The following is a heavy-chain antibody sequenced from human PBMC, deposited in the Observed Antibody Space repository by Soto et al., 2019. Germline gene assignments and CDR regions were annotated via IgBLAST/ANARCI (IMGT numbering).Heavy chain of an antibody. D-gene: IGHD2-8*01. Sequence: ASVKVSCKASGGTFNSYTLCWVRHAPGQGLEWMGRIIPILGIANYAQKFQGRVTITADKSTSTAYMELSSLRPEDTAVYYCASGYCTNGVCRGGYYYYYMEVWGKGTTVTVSS. CDR1: GGTFNSYT. J-gene: IGHJ6*03. V-gene: IGHV1-69*02. CDR3: ASGYCTNGVCRGGYYYYYMEV. CDR2: IIPILGIA.